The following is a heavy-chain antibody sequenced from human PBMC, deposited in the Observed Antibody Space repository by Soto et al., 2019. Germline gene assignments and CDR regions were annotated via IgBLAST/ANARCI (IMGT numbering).Heavy chain of an antibody. J-gene: IGHJ6*02. V-gene: IGHV1-69*04. CDR1: GGGFSTYT. D-gene: IGHD6-6*01. CDR3: ARDRPTSSIRARDYYYAMDV. Sequence: SVKGSCKASGGGFSTYTRGWVRQAPGQGLEWMGRIIPLLGLPTYAQKLQGRVTMTTDTPTTTAYMELRSLRSDDTAVYYCARDRPTSSIRARDYYYAMDVWGQGTTVTVSS. CDR2: IIPLLGLP.